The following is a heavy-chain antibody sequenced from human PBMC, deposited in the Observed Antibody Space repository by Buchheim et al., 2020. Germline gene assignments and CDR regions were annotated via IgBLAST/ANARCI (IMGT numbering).Heavy chain of an antibody. CDR1: GGSINSYY. V-gene: IGHV4-59*01. CDR3: ARLGNGYYYYYGMDV. Sequence: QVQLQESGPGLVKPSETLSLTCTVSGGSINSYYWSWIRQPPGKGLEWIGYIYYSGSTNYNPSLKSRVTISVDTSKNQFSLKLSSVTAADTAVYYCARLGNGYYYYYGMDVWGQGTT. CDR2: IYYSGST. D-gene: IGHD3-16*01. J-gene: IGHJ6*02.